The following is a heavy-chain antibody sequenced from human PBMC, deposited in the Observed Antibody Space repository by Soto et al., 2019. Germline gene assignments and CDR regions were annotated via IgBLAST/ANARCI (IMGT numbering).Heavy chain of an antibody. CDR1: GGSISSGDYY. Sequence: QVQLQESGPGLVKPSQTLSLTCTVSGGSISSGDYYWSWIRQPPGKGLEWIGYIYYSGSTYYNPSLKSRVTISVDTSKNQFSLKLSSVAAADTAVYYCARVLGGLGELSSRRYFDYWGQGTLVTVSS. J-gene: IGHJ4*02. CDR2: IYYSGST. D-gene: IGHD3-16*02. CDR3: ARVLGGLGELSSRRYFDY. V-gene: IGHV4-30-4*01.